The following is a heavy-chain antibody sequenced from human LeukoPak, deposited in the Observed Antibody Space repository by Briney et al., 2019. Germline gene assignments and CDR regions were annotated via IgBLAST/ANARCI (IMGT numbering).Heavy chain of an antibody. Sequence: ASVKVSCKASGGTFSSYAISWVRQAPGQGLEWMGGIIPIFGTANYAQKFQGRVTITTDESTSTAYMELSSLRSEDTAVYYCARDPTPCSGGSCSTNYYYYMDVWGKGTTVTVSS. CDR2: IIPIFGTA. J-gene: IGHJ6*03. CDR3: ARDPTPCSGGSCSTNYYYYMDV. D-gene: IGHD2-15*01. CDR1: GGTFSSYA. V-gene: IGHV1-69*05.